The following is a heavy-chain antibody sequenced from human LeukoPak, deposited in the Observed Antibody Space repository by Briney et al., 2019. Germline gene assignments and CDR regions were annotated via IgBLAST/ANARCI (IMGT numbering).Heavy chain of an antibody. CDR3: ARDLDS. V-gene: IGHV3-7*03. Sequence: PGGSLRLSCAASGFTFSSYWMSWVRQAPGKGLEWVANVNKDGSDRYYVDSVKGRFTISRDSAKNSVFLQMNSLRVEDTAVYYCARDLDSWGQGSLVTVSS. CDR1: GFTFSSYW. J-gene: IGHJ4*02. CDR2: VNKDGSDR.